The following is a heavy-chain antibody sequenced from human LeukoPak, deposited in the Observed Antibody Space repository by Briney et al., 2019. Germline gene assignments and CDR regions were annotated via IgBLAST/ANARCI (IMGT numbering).Heavy chain of an antibody. CDR2: ISGSAGST. D-gene: IGHD6-19*01. Sequence: GGSLRLSCAGSGFLFSSYAMSWVRQAPGKGLEWVSVISGSAGSTDYADSVKGRFTISRDNSKNTLHLQMNSLRAEDTAVYYCAKGDSESGLIAVAGSGGFDYWGQGALVTVSS. J-gene: IGHJ4*02. CDR3: AKGDSESGLIAVAGSGGFDY. V-gene: IGHV3-23*01. CDR1: GFLFSSYA.